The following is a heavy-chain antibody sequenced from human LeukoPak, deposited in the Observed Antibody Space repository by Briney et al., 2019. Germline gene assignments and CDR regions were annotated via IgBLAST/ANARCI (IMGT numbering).Heavy chain of an antibody. V-gene: IGHV3-48*01. D-gene: IGHD6-13*01. J-gene: IGHJ4*02. CDR3: ARDPLSSSSFDY. CDR2: ISSSSSTI. CDR1: GFTFSSYS. Sequence: GGSLRLSCAASGFTFSSYSMNWVRQAPGKGLEGVAYISSSSSTIYYADSVKGRFTISRDNAKNSLFLQMNSLRAEDTAVYYCARDPLSSSSFDYWGQGTLVTVSS.